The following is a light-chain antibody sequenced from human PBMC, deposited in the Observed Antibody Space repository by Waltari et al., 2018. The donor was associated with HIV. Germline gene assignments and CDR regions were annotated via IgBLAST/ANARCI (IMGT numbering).Light chain of an antibody. J-gene: IGLJ1*01. Sequence: QSVLAQPPSASGTPGQRVTISCSGSTSNIGGNTVSWYQQLPGTAPKLLIYSNIGRPSRVPDRLSGSTSGTSASLVISGLQSGDEADHYCAAWDDSLKGGAFGTGTKVTVL. CDR1: TSNIGGNT. V-gene: IGLV1-44*01. CDR2: SNI. CDR3: AAWDDSLKGGA.